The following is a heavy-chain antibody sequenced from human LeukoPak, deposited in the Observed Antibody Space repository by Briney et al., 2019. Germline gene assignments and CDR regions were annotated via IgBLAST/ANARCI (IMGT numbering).Heavy chain of an antibody. CDR3: ARDRGGSRSDC. CDR2: IYSGGTT. V-gene: IGHV3-66*01. CDR1: GFTVSSNY. Sequence: GGSLRLSCAASGFTVSSNYMSWVRQAPGKGLEWVSVIYSGGTTYYADSVKGRFTISRVNSKNTLYLQMNSLRAEDTAVYYCARDRGGSRSDCWGQGTLVTVSS. D-gene: IGHD6-13*01. J-gene: IGHJ4*02.